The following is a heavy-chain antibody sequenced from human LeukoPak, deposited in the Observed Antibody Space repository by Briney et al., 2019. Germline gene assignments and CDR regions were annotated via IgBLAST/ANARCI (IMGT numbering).Heavy chain of an antibody. Sequence: GGSLRLSCAASGFTFSSYSMNWVRQAPGKGLVWVSRINSDGSITNYADSVKGRFTISRDNSKNTLYLQMNSLRAEDTAVYYCARRAGAYSHPYDYWGQGTLVTVSS. D-gene: IGHD4/OR15-4a*01. J-gene: IGHJ4*02. V-gene: IGHV3-74*01. CDR3: ARRAGAYSHPYDY. CDR1: GFTFSSYS. CDR2: INSDGSIT.